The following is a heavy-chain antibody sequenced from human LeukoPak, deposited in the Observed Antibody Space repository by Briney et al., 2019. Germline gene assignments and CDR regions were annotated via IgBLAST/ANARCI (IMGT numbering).Heavy chain of an antibody. CDR3: ARSRRGYYMDV. V-gene: IGHV1-8*01. CDR1: GYSFNNYD. J-gene: IGHJ6*03. Sequence: ASVKVSCKASGYSFNNYDINWVRQAAGQGPEWMGRLDPHSGDTDYAQKFRGRVIMTKNTSINTAYLEFSSLISEGTAVYYCARSRRGYYMDVWGRGTTVTVSS. CDR2: LDPHSGDT.